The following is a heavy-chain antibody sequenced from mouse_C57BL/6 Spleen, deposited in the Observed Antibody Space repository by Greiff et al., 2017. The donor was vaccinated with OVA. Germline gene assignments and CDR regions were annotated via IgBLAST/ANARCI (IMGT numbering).Heavy chain of an antibody. J-gene: IGHJ2*01. Sequence: QVQLQQSGAELVRPGASVKLSCKASGYTFTDYYINWVKQRPGQGLEWIARIYPGSGNTYYNEKFKGKATLTAEKSSSTAYMQLSSLTSEDSAVYFCAREDYDGTAFDYWGQGTTLTVSS. D-gene: IGHD2-4*01. CDR3: AREDYDGTAFDY. V-gene: IGHV1-76*01. CDR1: GYTFTDYY. CDR2: IYPGSGNT.